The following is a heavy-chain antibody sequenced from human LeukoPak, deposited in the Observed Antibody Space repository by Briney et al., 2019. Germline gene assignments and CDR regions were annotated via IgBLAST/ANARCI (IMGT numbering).Heavy chain of an antibody. CDR2: IYYSGSA. CDR3: ARHDASEYYVDV. V-gene: IGHV4-59*01. J-gene: IGHJ6*03. CDR1: GASISSYY. D-gene: IGHD1-1*01. Sequence: PSETLSLTCTVSGASISSYYWSWIRQPPGKGLEWIGYIYYSGSANYNPSLKSRVTISVDTSKNHFSLKLSSVTAADTAVYYCARHDASEYYVDVWGKGTTVTISS.